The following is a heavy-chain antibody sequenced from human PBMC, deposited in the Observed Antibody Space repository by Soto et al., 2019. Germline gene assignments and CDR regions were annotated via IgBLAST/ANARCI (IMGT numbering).Heavy chain of an antibody. J-gene: IGHJ4*02. CDR3: TREVQLGGVIEYGY. CDR1: GYTLNNYV. V-gene: IGHV1-18*04. Sequence: ASVKVSCKASGYTLNNYVITWVRQAPGEGLEWMGWISTYDGSRESAQKFQGRVTLTRDTSTSTVFMQLRSLRARDTGVYYRTREVQLGGVIEYGYWGQGTLVTVSS. CDR2: ISTYDGSR. D-gene: IGHD3-16*02.